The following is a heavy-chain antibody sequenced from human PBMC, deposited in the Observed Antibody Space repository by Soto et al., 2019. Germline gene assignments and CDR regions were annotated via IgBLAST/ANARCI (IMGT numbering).Heavy chain of an antibody. J-gene: IGHJ4*02. V-gene: IGHV1-18*01. CDR1: GYTFTSSA. Sequence: ASVKVSCKASGYTFTSSAISWVRQAPGQGLEWMGWISVYNGNTNYAQNLQGRVTMTTDTFTSIAYMELRSLRSDDTAVYYCAKDLGDYGDYVMSFWGQGTLVTVSS. CDR3: AKDLGDYGDYVMSF. D-gene: IGHD4-17*01. CDR2: ISVYNGNT.